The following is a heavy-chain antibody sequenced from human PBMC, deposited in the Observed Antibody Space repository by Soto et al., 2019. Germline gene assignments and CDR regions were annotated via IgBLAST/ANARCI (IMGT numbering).Heavy chain of an antibody. J-gene: IGHJ4*02. V-gene: IGHV3-23*01. CDR2: ISGSGGST. Sequence: EVQLLESGGGLVQPGGSLRLSCAASGFTFSSYAMSWVRQAPGKGLEWVSAISGSGGSTYYADSVKGRFTISRDNSKNTLYLQMNSLRAEDTAVYYCASAPTYYDFWSGYYNGDYWGQGTLVTVSS. D-gene: IGHD3-3*01. CDR1: GFTFSSYA. CDR3: ASAPTYYDFWSGYYNGDY.